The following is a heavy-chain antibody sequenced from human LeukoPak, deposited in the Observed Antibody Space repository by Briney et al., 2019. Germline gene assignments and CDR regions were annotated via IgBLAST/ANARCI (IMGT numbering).Heavy chain of an antibody. CDR2: INQDGSEK. D-gene: IGHD1-14*01. V-gene: IGHV3-7*01. CDR1: GFMFRTYW. CDR3: ATETNGRHYDY. Sequence: GGSLRLSCEVSGFMFRTYWMDWVRQAPGRGLEWVANINQDGSEKYYVDSVKGRFTISRDNTKNSLYLQMNSLRAEDTAVYYCATETNGRHYDYWGQGTLLTVSS. J-gene: IGHJ4*02.